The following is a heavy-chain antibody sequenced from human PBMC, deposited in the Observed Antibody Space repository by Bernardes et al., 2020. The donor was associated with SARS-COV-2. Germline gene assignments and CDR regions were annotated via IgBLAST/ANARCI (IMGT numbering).Heavy chain of an antibody. CDR2: ITRDGNEI. J-gene: IGHJ3*01. CDR3: ARDGYSREGHNQAYDL. CDR1: GFPFSNYL. Sequence: AGFLLSSWAASGFPFSNYLMGLGRQAPGEWLWWVSRITRDGNEINYADPVKGRFTISRDNANNILYLQMNNLRPEDTAVYFCARDGYSREGHNQAYDLWGQGTMVTVSS. D-gene: IGHD5-18*01. V-gene: IGHV3-74*01.